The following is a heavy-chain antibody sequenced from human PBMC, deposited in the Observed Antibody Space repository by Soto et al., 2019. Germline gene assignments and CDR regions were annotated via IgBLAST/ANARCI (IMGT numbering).Heavy chain of an antibody. V-gene: IGHV3-23*01. CDR2: ISGSGGST. D-gene: IGHD6-6*01. CDR1: RFTFSSYA. CDR3: AKDRRYSSSSGDDY. J-gene: IGHJ4*02. Sequence: EVQLLESGGGLVQPGGSLTLSCAASRFTFSSYAVSWVRQAPGKAREWVSAISGSGGSTYYADSVKGRFTISRDNSKNTLYLQMNSLRAEDTAVYYCAKDRRYSSSSGDDYWGQGTLVTVSS.